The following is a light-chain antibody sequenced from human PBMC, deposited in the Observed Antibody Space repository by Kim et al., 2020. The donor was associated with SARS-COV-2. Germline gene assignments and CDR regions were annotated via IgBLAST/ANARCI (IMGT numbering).Light chain of an antibody. J-gene: IGKJ1*01. CDR3: MQGTHWPRT. Sequence: DVVMTQSPLSLPVTLGQPASISCRSSQSLVHSDGNTYLNWFQQRPGQSPRRLFYKVSNRDSGVPDRFSGSGSGTDFTLKISRVEAEDVGVYYCMQGTHWPRTLGQGTKVDIK. V-gene: IGKV2-30*02. CDR1: QSLVHSDGNTY. CDR2: KVS.